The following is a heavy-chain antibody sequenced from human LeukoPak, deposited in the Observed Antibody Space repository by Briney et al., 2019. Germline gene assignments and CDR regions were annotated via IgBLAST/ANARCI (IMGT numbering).Heavy chain of an antibody. V-gene: IGHV1-46*01. CDR2: INPSGGST. CDR3: ARTVPYGDSVIDY. J-gene: IGHJ4*02. D-gene: IGHD4-17*01. CDR1: GYTFTSYY. Sequence: GASVKVSCKASGYTFTSYYMHWVRQAPGQGLEWMGIINPSGGSTSYAQKFQGRVTMTRDTSISTAYMELSRLRSDDTAVYYCARTVPYGDSVIDYWGQGTLVTVSS.